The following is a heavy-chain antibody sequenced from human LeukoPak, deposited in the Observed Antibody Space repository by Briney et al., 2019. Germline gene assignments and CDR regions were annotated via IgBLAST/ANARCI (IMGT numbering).Heavy chain of an antibody. V-gene: IGHV3-74*01. CDR2: INSDGSSA. Sequence: SGGSLRLSCAASGFTFSSYWMHWVRQAPGKGLVWVSRINSDGSSASYADSVKGRFTISRDNAKNTLYLQMNSLRAEDTAVYYCARDPRYYDSSGYYYVDYYYYYGMDVWGQGPTVTVSS. CDR1: GFTFSSYW. D-gene: IGHD3-22*01. J-gene: IGHJ6*02. CDR3: ARDPRYYDSSGYYYVDYYYYYGMDV.